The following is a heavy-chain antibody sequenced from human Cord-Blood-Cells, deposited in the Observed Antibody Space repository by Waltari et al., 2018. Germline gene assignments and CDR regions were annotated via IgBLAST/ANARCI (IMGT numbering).Heavy chain of an antibody. CDR3: ARHQGGYDDAFDI. CDR2: IYYSGST. D-gene: IGHD5-12*01. J-gene: IGHJ3*02. Sequence: QLQLQESGPGLVKPSETLSLTCTVPGGPISSSSYYWGWTRQPPGKGLEWIGSIYYSGSTYHNPSLKSRVTISVDTSKNQFSLKLSSVTAADTAVYYCARHQGGYDDAFDIWGQGTMVTVSS. CDR1: GGPISSSSYY. V-gene: IGHV4-39*07.